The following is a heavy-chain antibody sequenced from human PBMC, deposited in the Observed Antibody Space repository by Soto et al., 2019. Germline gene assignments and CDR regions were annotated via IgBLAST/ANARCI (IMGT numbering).Heavy chain of an antibody. J-gene: IGHJ4*02. V-gene: IGHV3-21*01. CDR1: GFTFSSYS. CDR3: ARDFREGYYFDY. CDR2: ISSSTGYM. Sequence: EVQLVESGGGLVKPGGSLRLSCAASGFTFSSYSMNWVRQAPGKGLEWVSSISSSTGYMYYADSVKGRFTISRDNAKNSLYLQMTSLRAEDTAVYYCARDFREGYYFDYWGQGTRVTVSS.